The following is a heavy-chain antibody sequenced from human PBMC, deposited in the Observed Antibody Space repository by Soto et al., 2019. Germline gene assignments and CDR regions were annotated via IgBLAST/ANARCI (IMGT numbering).Heavy chain of an antibody. CDR3: ARDLYGDYAFEY. CDR1: GFTFSTYS. V-gene: IGHV3-21*01. J-gene: IGHJ4*02. Sequence: GGSLRLSCAASGFTFSTYSMNWVRQAPGRGLEWVSSISSSGSYIYYADSVKGRFTISRDNAKNSLYLQVNSLRAEDTAVFYCARDLYGDYAFEYWGQGTLVTVSS. CDR2: ISSSGSYI. D-gene: IGHD4-17*01.